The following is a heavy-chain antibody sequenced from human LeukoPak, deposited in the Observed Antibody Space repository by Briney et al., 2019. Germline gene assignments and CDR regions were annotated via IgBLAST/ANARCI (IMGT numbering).Heavy chain of an antibody. Sequence: GRSLRLSCAASGFTFSSYSMHWVRQAPGKGLEWVAVISYDGSNKYYADSVKGRFTISRDNSKNTLYLQMNSLRAEDTAVYYSARDSSAAGIGDFDYWGQGTLVTVSS. CDR1: GFTFSSYS. CDR2: ISYDGSNK. CDR3: ARDSSAAGIGDFDY. J-gene: IGHJ4*02. V-gene: IGHV3-30*04. D-gene: IGHD6-13*01.